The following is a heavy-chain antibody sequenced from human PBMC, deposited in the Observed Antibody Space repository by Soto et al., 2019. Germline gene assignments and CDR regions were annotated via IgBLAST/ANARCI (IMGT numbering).Heavy chain of an antibody. D-gene: IGHD5-12*01. Sequence: EVQLLESGGGLVQPGGSLRLSCAASGFTFSSYAMSWVRQAPGKGLEWVSAISGSGGSTYYADAVKGRFTISRDNSKNTLDLQMNSRRAEDTAVYYCAKNPQSRLPDAWFDPWGQGTLVTVSS. CDR3: AKNPQSRLPDAWFDP. CDR1: GFTFSSYA. J-gene: IGHJ5*02. CDR2: ISGSGGST. V-gene: IGHV3-23*01.